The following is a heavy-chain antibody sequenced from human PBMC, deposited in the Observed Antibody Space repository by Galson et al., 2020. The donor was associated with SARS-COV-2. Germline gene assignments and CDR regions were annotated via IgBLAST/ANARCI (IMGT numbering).Heavy chain of an antibody. D-gene: IGHD3-10*01. CDR1: GFTLSQAL. V-gene: IGHV3-15*01. CDR3: TTDPYHGSPDAFDI. J-gene: IGHJ3*02. CDR2: IISKTDGGTK. Sequence: SLKTPCAALGFTLSQALMSLGRQAPGKGPEGVGRIISKTDGGTKDYAAPVKGRFTSSRDDSKNTLYLQMNSLKTGDTAVYYCTTDPYHGSPDAFDIWGQGTMVTVSS.